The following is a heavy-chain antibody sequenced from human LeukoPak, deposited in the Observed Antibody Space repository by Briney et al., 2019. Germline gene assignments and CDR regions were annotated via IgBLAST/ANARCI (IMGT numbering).Heavy chain of an antibody. V-gene: IGHV1-46*01. J-gene: IGHJ6*02. CDR3: ARGSGYSGYDFRGGMDV. CDR1: GYTFTSYY. Sequence: ASVKVSCKASGYTFTSYYMYWVRQAPGQGLEWMGIINPSGGSTSYAQKFQGRVTMTRDTSISTAYMELSRLRSDDTAVYYCARGSGYSGYDFRGGMDVWGQGTTVTVSS. CDR2: INPSGGST. D-gene: IGHD5-12*01.